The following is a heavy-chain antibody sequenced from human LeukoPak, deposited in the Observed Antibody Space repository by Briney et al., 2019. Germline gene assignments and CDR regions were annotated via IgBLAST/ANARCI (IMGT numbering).Heavy chain of an antibody. J-gene: IGHJ4*02. CDR2: SGDIDGSK. Sequence: GGTLRLSCAASGFTFSGSGMSWVRQAPGKGLEWISSSGDIDGSKDYADSLKGRFTISRDNSKNTLYLQMNNLRAEDAAVYYCAKGGCRGTCNPLAYWGQGALVTVSP. CDR1: GFTFSGSG. V-gene: IGHV3-23*01. CDR3: AKGGCRGTCNPLAY. D-gene: IGHD2-15*01.